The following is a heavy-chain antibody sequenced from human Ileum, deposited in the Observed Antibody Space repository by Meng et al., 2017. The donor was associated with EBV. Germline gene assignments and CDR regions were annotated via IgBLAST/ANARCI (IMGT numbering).Heavy chain of an antibody. CDR2: LIAVFDKT. J-gene: IGHJ4*02. V-gene: IGHV1-69*13. CDR1: VGSFSTNT. CDR3: ARGRRNEPLFDY. Sequence: QVLLGPSGAEMKKPGSSDKVSCKTSVGSFSTNTFRWVRQAPGQGLEWTGGLIAVFDKTKAAPRFQDRVTFTADESTSTAYMELSSLTFDDTAVYFCARGRRNEPLFDYWGQGTLVTVSS. D-gene: IGHD1-14*01.